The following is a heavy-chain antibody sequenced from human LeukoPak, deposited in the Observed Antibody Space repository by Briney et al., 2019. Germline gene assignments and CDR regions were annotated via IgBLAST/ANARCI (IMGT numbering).Heavy chain of an antibody. Sequence: SETLSLACTVSDASIRSINHYWGWIRQPPGKGLEWIGSIYHSGSTYYNPSLKSRVSISVDTSKNQFSLKLSSVSAADTAAYLCARHPRYDSSGNHSPYYFDRWGQGTLVTVSS. CDR1: DASIRSINHY. V-gene: IGHV4-39*01. CDR2: IYHSGST. J-gene: IGHJ4*02. CDR3: ARHPRYDSSGNHSPYYFDR. D-gene: IGHD3-22*01.